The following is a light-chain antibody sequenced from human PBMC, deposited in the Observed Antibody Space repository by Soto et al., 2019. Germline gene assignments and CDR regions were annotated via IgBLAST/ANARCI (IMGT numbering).Light chain of an antibody. CDR3: NSYTRANTLV. CDR2: EVT. J-gene: IGLJ1*01. CDR1: SSDVGAYAS. V-gene: IGLV2-14*01. Sequence: QSALTQPASVSGSPGQSITISCTGTSSDVGAYASVSWFQQHPGKAPKLIIYEVTHRPSGVSIRFSASKSGNTASLTISGLQAEDEADYYCNSYTRANTLVFATGTKVTVL.